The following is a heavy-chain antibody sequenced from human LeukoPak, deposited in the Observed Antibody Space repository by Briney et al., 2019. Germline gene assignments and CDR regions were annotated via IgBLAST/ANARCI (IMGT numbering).Heavy chain of an antibody. CDR1: GYTFTGHY. V-gene: IGHV1-2*02. D-gene: IGHD4-17*01. CDR3: ATADYGDYRASAY. Sequence: ASVKVSCKASGYTFTGHYMHWVRQAPGQGLEWMGWINPNSGGTNYAQKFQGRVTMTRDTSISTAYMELSRLRSDDTAVYYCATADYGDYRASAYWGQGTLVTVSS. J-gene: IGHJ4*02. CDR2: INPNSGGT.